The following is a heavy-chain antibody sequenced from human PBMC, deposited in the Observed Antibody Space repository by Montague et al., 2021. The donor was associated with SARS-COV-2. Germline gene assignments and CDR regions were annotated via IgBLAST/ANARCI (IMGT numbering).Heavy chain of an antibody. CDR1: RGSFSNYY. Sequence: SETLSLTCAVSRGSFSNYYWTWIRQSPGKGLEWIGEINQGGGTNYTPSLKSRVTISLDTSKKQISLKLNSVTVADTAVFFCARGTPVQGSFWHFDSSSSCALDTWAQGSLVIVSS. J-gene: IGHJ3*01. V-gene: IGHV4-34*01. D-gene: IGHD3-9*01. CDR3: ARGTPVQGSFWHFDSSSSCALDT. CDR2: INQGGGT.